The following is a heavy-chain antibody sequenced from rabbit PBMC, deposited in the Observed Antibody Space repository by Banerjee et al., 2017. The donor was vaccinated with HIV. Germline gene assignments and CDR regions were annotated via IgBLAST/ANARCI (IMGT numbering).Heavy chain of an antibody. D-gene: IGHD6-1*01. CDR2: IYAGSSGST. J-gene: IGHJ6*01. V-gene: IGHV1S40*01. CDR1: GFSFSSSYY. Sequence: QSLEESGGDLVKPGASLTLTCTASGFSFSSSYYMCWVRQAPGKGLEWNACIYAGSSGSTYYASWAKGRFTISKTSSTTVTLQMTSLTAADTATYFCARDPDSYYTYGYAGYAYATWDLWGPGTLVTVS. CDR3: ARDPDSYYTYGYAGYAYATWDL.